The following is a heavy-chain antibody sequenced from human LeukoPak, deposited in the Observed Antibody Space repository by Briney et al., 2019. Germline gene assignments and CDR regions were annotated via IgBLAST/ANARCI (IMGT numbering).Heavy chain of an antibody. D-gene: IGHD2-2*01. Sequence: GGSLRLSCAASGFTFSSYSINWVRQAPGKGLEWVSSISSSSSYIYYADSVKGRFTISRDNAKNSLYLQMNSLRAEDTAVYYCARAPTYCSSTSCYRLRSIEPGGYWGQGTLLAVSS. CDR2: ISSSSSYI. CDR3: ARAPTYCSSTSCYRLRSIEPGGY. V-gene: IGHV3-21*01. CDR1: GFTFSSYS. J-gene: IGHJ4*02.